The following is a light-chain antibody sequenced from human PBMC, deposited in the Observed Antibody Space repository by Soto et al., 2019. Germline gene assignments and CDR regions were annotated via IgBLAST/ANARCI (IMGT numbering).Light chain of an antibody. V-gene: IGKV1-5*03. CDR3: QQYNSYWT. J-gene: IGKJ1*01. Sequence: DIQMTQSPSTLSASVGYRVTITCRASQSISSWLAWYQQKPGKAPKLLIYKASSLESGVPSRFSCSGSGTEFTLTISSLQPDDFATYYCQQYNSYWTVGQGTNVEIK. CDR1: QSISSW. CDR2: KAS.